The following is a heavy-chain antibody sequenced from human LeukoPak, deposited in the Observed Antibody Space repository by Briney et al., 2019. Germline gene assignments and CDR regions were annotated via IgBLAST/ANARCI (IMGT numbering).Heavy chain of an antibody. Sequence: GGSLRLSCAASGFTFSSYWMSWVRQAPGKGLEWVANIKQDGSEKYYVDSVKGRFTISRDNAKNSLYLQMNSLRAEDTAVYYCARVGDSYYDSSGYGPIGAFDIWGQGTMVTVSS. CDR3: ARVGDSYYDSSGYGPIGAFDI. D-gene: IGHD3-22*01. CDR2: IKQDGSEK. V-gene: IGHV3-7*01. J-gene: IGHJ3*02. CDR1: GFTFSSYW.